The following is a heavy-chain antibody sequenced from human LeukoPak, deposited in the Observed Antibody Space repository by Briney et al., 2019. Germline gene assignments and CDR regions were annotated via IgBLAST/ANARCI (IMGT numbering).Heavy chain of an antibody. V-gene: IGHV4-61*01. CDR1: GGSVSSGTYY. CDR2: IYYSGTT. CDR3: ARDRVRGDSNPYFDY. D-gene: IGHD4-11*01. Sequence: SETLSLTCTVSGGSVSSGTYYWSWIRQPPGKGLEWIGYIYYSGTTNYNPSLKSRVTISVDTSKNQFSLKLSSVTAADTAVYYCARDRVRGDSNPYFDYWGQGTLVTVSS. J-gene: IGHJ4*02.